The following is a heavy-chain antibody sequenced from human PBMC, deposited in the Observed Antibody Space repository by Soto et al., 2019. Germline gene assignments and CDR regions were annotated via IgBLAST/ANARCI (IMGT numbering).Heavy chain of an antibody. CDR1: GGSISSYY. V-gene: IGHV4-59*08. CDR3: ARGAAAVRNWFDP. Sequence: SETLSLTCTVSGGSISSYYWSWIRQPPGKGLEWIGYIYYSGSTNYNPSLKSRVTISLDTSKNQFSLKLNSVTAADTAVYYCARGAAAVRNWFDPWGQGTLVTVSS. CDR2: IYYSGST. D-gene: IGHD6-13*01. J-gene: IGHJ5*02.